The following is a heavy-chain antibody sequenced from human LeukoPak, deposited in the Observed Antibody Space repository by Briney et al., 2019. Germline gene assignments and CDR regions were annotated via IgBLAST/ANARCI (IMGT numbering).Heavy chain of an antibody. D-gene: IGHD1-1*01. J-gene: IGHJ4*02. Sequence: ASVKVSCKASGYTLTGYYMHWVRQAPEQGLEWMGWINPNSGGTNYAQKFQGRVTMTRDTSISTDYMELSRLTSDDTAVYYCATALLSVGTSYWGQGTLVTVSS. V-gene: IGHV1-2*02. CDR3: ATALLSVGTSY. CDR1: GYTLTGYY. CDR2: INPNSGGT.